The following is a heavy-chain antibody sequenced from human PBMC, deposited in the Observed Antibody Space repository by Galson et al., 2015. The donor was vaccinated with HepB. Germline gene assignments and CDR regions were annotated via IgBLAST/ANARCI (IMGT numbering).Heavy chain of an antibody. J-gene: IGHJ4*02. D-gene: IGHD2-15*01. CDR3: VKDGCSGGSCYRHFDY. CDR2: IRGSGTTT. Sequence: SLRLSCAASGFTFTNYAMSWVRQAPGRGLEWVSAIRGSGTTTHYADSVKGRFTISRDNSKSTLYLQMNGLRAEDTAVYYCVKDGCSGGSCYRHFDYWGQGVLVTVSS. CDR1: GFTFTNYA. V-gene: IGHV3-23*01.